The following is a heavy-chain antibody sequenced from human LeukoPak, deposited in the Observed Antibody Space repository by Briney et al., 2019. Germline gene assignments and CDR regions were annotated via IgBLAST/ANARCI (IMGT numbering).Heavy chain of an antibody. CDR1: GYTLTELS. CDR3: ATVTRGWEPYFDY. Sequence: GASVTVSFKVSGYTLTELSMHWVRQAPGKGLEWMGGFDPEDGETIYAQKFQGRVTMTEDTSTDTAYMELSSLRSEDTAVYYCATVTRGWEPYFDYWGQGTLVTVSS. CDR2: FDPEDGET. D-gene: IGHD1-26*01. V-gene: IGHV1-24*01. J-gene: IGHJ4*02.